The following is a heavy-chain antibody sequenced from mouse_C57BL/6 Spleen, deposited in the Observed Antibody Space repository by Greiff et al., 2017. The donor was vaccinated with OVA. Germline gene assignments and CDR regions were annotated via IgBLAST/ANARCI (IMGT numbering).Heavy chain of an antibody. J-gene: IGHJ3*01. CDR3: AREDGSSYSWFAY. D-gene: IGHD1-1*01. CDR1: GFTFSSYA. V-gene: IGHV5-4*01. Sequence: EVQVVESGGGLVKPGGSLKLSCAASGFTFSSYAMSWVRQTPEKRLEWVATISDGGSYTYYPDNVQGRFTISRDNAKNNLYLQMSHLKSEDTAMYYCAREDGSSYSWFAYWGQGTLVTVSA. CDR2: ISDGGSYT.